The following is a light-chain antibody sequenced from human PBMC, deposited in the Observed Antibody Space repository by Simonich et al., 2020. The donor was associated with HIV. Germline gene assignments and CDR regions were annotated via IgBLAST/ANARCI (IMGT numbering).Light chain of an antibody. CDR2: AES. V-gene: IGKV1-39*01. Sequence: DIQMTQSPSSLSASVGDRVTITCRASQSISSYLNWYQQKPGKAPKLLIYAESSLQSGVPSRFSGSGSGTDFTLTISSLQHEDFATYYCQQYNSYSWTFGQGTKVEIK. J-gene: IGKJ1*01. CDR1: QSISSY. CDR3: QQYNSYSWT.